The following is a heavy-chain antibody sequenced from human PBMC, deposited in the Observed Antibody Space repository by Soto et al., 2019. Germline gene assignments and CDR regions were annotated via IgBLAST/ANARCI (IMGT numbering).Heavy chain of an antibody. CDR2: IFPSGTT. CDR1: GGSLSGATYS. J-gene: IGHJ4*02. Sequence: PSETLSLSCGVSGGSLSGATYSWNWIRQPPGKGLQWIGYIFPSGTTYHNPSLKSPVTISIDGSKNQFSLGLRSLTAADTAVYYCARSREFDYWSQGTLVTVSS. V-gene: IGHV4-30-2*01. CDR3: ARSREFDY.